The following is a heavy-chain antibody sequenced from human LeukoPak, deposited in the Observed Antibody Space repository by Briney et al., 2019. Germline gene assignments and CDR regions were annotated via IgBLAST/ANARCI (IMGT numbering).Heavy chain of an antibody. Sequence: PGGSLRLSSAASGFTFSSYAMSWVRQAPGKGLEWVSAISGSGGSTYYADSVKGRFTISRDNPKNTLYLQMNSLRAEDTAVYYCARARGSGSYYGHDYYYYHYMDVWGKGTTVTVSS. CDR2: ISGSGGST. CDR1: GFTFSSYA. CDR3: ARARGSGSYYGHDYYYYHYMDV. J-gene: IGHJ6*03. D-gene: IGHD3-10*01. V-gene: IGHV3-23*01.